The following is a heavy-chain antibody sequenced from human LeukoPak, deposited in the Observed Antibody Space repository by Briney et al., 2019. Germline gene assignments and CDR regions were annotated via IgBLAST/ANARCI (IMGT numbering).Heavy chain of an antibody. Sequence: GGSLRLSCAASGFTFSSYEMNWVRQAPGKGLEWVSVISDSGADTYYADSVKGRFTISRDNSKNTLYLQMNRLRAEDTAVYYCAKTGWTAYDYTNYWGQGTLVTVSS. CDR3: AKTGWTAYDYTNY. D-gene: IGHD5-12*01. CDR2: ISDSGADT. J-gene: IGHJ4*02. V-gene: IGHV3-23*01. CDR1: GFTFSSYE.